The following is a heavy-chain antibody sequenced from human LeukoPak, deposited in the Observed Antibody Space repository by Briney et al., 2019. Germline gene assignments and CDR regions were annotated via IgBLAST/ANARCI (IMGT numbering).Heavy chain of an antibody. Sequence: GVTLRLPRAASALTFSSYEMNWVRQAPGKGREGVTYISSSCSTIYYAESPKCRFTIYRDNAKNSLYLQMQTERPEHTAVYYCSSDSWGEGTLVTVPS. CDR3: SSDS. V-gene: IGHV3-48*03. J-gene: IGHJ4*02. CDR1: ALTFSSYE. CDR2: ISSSCSTI.